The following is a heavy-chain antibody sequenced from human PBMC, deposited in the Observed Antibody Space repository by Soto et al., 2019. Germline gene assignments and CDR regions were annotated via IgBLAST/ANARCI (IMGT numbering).Heavy chain of an antibody. CDR1: GFTFDYSW. D-gene: IGHD3-10*01. V-gene: IGHV3-74*01. Sequence: PGESLKISCAASGFTFDYSWMHSVRQAPGKGLVWVSRVHSDGTTTTYADSVKGRFTISRDNARNTVSLQMSSLRAEDTAIYYCARGDRGGFDLWGHGTVVTVSS. CDR2: VHSDGTTT. J-gene: IGHJ3*01. CDR3: ARGDRGGFDL.